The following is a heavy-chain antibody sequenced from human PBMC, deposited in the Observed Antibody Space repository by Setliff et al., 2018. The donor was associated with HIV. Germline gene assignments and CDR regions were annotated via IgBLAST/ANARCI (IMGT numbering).Heavy chain of an antibody. CDR3: ARDPGRYNGMDV. Sequence: GGSLRLSCAASGFTVSNDYMSWVRQAPGRGLEWVSVIHSGGSTYYADSVKGRFMISRDNSKNTLYLQMNSLRAEDTAVYYCARDPGRYNGMDVWGQGTTVTVSS. J-gene: IGHJ6*02. D-gene: IGHD1-20*01. CDR2: IHSGGST. V-gene: IGHV3-66*01. CDR1: GFTVSNDY.